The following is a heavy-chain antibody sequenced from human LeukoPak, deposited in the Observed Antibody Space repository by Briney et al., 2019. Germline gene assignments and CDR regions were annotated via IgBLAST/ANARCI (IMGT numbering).Heavy chain of an antibody. Sequence: GGSLRLSCAASGFTFSSYAMSWVRQAPGKGLEWVSAISGSGGSTYYADSVKGRFTISRDNPKNTLYLQMNSLRAEDTAVYYCAKAKSAARGSFDIWGQGTMVTVSS. J-gene: IGHJ3*02. CDR2: ISGSGGST. CDR1: GFTFSSYA. V-gene: IGHV3-23*01. D-gene: IGHD3-3*01. CDR3: AKAKSAARGSFDI.